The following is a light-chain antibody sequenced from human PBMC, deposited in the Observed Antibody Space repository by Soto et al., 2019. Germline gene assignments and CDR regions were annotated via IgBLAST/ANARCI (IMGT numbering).Light chain of an antibody. CDR1: SSDVGSYNR. CDR2: EVS. CDR3: SSYTSSSTLEVV. J-gene: IGLJ2*01. Sequence: QSALTQPPSVSGSPGQSVTISCTGTSSDVGSYNRVSWYQQPPGTAPKLMIYEVSNRPSGVPDRFSGSKSGNTASLTISGLHAEDEADYYCSSYTSSSTLEVVFGGGTKLTVL. V-gene: IGLV2-18*02.